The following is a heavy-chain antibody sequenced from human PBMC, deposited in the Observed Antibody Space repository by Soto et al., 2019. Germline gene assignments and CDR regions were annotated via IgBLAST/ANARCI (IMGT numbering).Heavy chain of an antibody. Sequence: QVQLVQSGAEVKKPGASVKVSCKASGDTFTDYYIHWVRQAPGQGLEWMGTVNPSGGHTTYAQHXLXRXTXXRDTSTSALYMALTSLTSEDTAIYYCARGGHVVVVTAALDYWGQGTLVTVSS. CDR3: ARGGHVVVVTAALDY. D-gene: IGHD2-21*02. CDR2: VNPSGGHT. CDR1: GDTFTDYY. V-gene: IGHV1-46*01. J-gene: IGHJ4*02.